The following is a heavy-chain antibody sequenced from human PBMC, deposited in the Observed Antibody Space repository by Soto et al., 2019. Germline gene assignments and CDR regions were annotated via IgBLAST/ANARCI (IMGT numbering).Heavy chain of an antibody. V-gene: IGHV1-18*04. D-gene: IGHD2-2*01. CDR3: AKDFRVVPAAPTRFDP. CDR2: ISAYNGNT. J-gene: IGHJ5*02. CDR1: GYTFTSYG. Sequence: ASVKVSCKASGYTFTSYGISWLRQAPGQGLEWMGWISAYNGNTNYAQKLQGRVTMTTDTSTSTAYMELRSLRSDDTAVYYCAKDFRVVPAAPTRFDPWGQGTLVTVSS.